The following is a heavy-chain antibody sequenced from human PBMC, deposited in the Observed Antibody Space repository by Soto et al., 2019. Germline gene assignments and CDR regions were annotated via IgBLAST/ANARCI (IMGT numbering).Heavy chain of an antibody. D-gene: IGHD6-6*01. CDR1: VFTFSSYG. J-gene: IGHJ4*02. V-gene: IGHV3-30*18. Sequence: QPGGSLRLSCAASVFTFSSYGMHWVRQAPGKGLGWVAVISYDGSNKYYADSVKGRFTISRDNSKNTLYLQMNSLRAEDTAVYYCAKGHINKALGVNYFDYWGQGNLVTVSS. CDR2: ISYDGSNK. CDR3: AKGHINKALGVNYFDY.